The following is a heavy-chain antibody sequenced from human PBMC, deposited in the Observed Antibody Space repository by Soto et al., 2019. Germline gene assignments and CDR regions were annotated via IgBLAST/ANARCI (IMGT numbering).Heavy chain of an antibody. J-gene: IGHJ3*02. CDR2: INHSGST. D-gene: IGHD3-10*02. V-gene: IGHV4-34*01. CDR1: GGSFSCYY. CDR3: ARFRPPLYKMFGELLSHDAFDM. Sequence: SDRMYLACAVYGGSFSCYYGIWIRQPQGKGLECIGEINHSGSTNYNPSLKSRVTISVDTSKNQFSLKLSSVTAADTAVYYCARFRPPLYKMFGELLSHDAFDMWGQGTMVTVS.